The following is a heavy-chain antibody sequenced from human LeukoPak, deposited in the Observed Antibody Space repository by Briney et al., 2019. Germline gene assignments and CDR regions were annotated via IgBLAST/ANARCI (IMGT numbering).Heavy chain of an antibody. CDR3: ARGGYSFATSWFDP. Sequence: ASVKVSCKASGYTFTSYYMHWVRQAPGQGLEWVGIIYPGGGSTNYAQKFQGRVTMTRDMSTTTVYMELSGLRSEDTAVYYCARGGYSFATSWFDPWGQGTLVTVSS. D-gene: IGHD5-18*01. V-gene: IGHV1-46*01. CDR1: GYTFTSYY. J-gene: IGHJ5*02. CDR2: IYPGGGST.